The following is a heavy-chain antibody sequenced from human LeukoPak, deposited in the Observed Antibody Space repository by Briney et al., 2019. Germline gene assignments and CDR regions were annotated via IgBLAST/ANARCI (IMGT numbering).Heavy chain of an antibody. D-gene: IGHD1-26*01. CDR3: ARVGATTWY. CDR1: GFTFSSYW. V-gene: IGHV3-74*01. J-gene: IGHJ4*02. CDR2: INSDGSST. Sequence: PGGSLRLSCLASGFTFSSYWMHWVRQAPGKGLVWVSRINSDGSSTNYADSVKGRFTISRDNAKNTLYLQVNSLRAEDTAVYYCARVGATTWYWDQGTLVTVSS.